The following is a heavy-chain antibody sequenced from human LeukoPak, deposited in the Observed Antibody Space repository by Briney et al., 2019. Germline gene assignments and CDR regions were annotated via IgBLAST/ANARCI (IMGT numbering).Heavy chain of an antibody. CDR3: ARAARDGYNHDGYFDY. D-gene: IGHD5-24*01. CDR1: GGSFSGYY. J-gene: IGHJ4*02. CDR2: INHSGST. V-gene: IGHV4-34*01. Sequence: PSETLSLTCAVYGGSFSGYYWSWIRQPPGKWLEWIGEINHSGSTNYNPSLKSRVTISVDTSKNQFSLKLSSVTAADTAVYYCARAARDGYNHDGYFDYWGQGTLVTVFS.